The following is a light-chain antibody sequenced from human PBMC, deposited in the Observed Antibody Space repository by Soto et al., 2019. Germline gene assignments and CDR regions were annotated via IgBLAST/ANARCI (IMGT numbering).Light chain of an antibody. V-gene: IGKV1-39*01. J-gene: IGKJ5*01. CDR3: LQDDEYPNT. Sequence: MYQSPASLSVYVGDRVTITCRASQSISSYLNWYQQKPGKAPKLLIYAASSLQSGVPSRFSGSGSGTDFTLTIISLQPEDFATYYCLQDDEYPNTFGQVRLLDVK. CDR2: AAS. CDR1: QSISSY.